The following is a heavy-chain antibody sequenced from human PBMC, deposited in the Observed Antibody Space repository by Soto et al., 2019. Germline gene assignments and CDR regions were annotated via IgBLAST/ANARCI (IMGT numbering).Heavy chain of an antibody. CDR2: INPKSGGT. CDR1: GYSFTDYH. Sequence: ASVKVSCKASGYSFTDYHIHWVRQAPGQGLEWLGRINPKSGGTSTAQKFQGWVTMTRDRSISTVYMELTRLGSDDTAVYFCARGHSTDCSNGVCSFFYNHEMDVWGQGTTVTVSS. J-gene: IGHJ6*02. V-gene: IGHV1-2*04. CDR3: ARGHSTDCSNGVCSFFYNHEMDV. D-gene: IGHD2-8*01.